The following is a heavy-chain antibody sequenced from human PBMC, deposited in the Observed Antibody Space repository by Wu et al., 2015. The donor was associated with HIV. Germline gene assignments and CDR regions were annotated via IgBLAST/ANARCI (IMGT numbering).Heavy chain of an antibody. V-gene: IGHV1-69*13. CDR2: IIPIFGTA. CDR3: ARDREMATIPVDYYYYGMDV. J-gene: IGHJ6*02. CDR1: GGTFSSYA. Sequence: QVQLVQSGAEVKKPGSSVKVSCKASGGTFSSYAISWVRQAPGQGLEWMGRIIPIFGTANYAQKFQGRVTITADESTSTAYMELSSLRSEDTAVYYCARDREMATIPVDYYYYGMDVWGQGTTVTRLL. D-gene: IGHD5-24*01.